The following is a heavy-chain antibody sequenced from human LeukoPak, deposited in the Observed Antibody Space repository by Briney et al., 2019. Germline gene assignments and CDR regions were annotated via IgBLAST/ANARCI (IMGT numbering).Heavy chain of an antibody. CDR2: IIPIFGTA. Sequence: SVKVSCKASGGTFSSYAISWVRQAPGPGLEWMGGIIPIFGTANYAQKFQGRVTITADKSTSTAYMELSSLRSEDTAVYYCARGSYGSGSYYLSIDYWGQGTLVTVSS. CDR3: ARGSYGSGSYYLSIDY. CDR1: GGTFSSYA. V-gene: IGHV1-69*06. D-gene: IGHD3-10*01. J-gene: IGHJ4*02.